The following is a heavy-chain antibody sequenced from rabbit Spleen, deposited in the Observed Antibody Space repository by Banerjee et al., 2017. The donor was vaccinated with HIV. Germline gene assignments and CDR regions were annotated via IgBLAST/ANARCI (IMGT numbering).Heavy chain of an antibody. CDR3: TRDFDF. V-gene: IGHV1S45*01. CDR1: GFSFSSRDY. J-gene: IGHJ4*01. Sequence: QEQLEESGGDLVKPEGSLTLTCTASGFSFSSRDYMCWVRQAPGKGLEWIACTAGGTGTTDYASWAKGRFTISKTSSTTVTLQMTTLTAADTATYFCTRDFDFWGPGTLVTVS. CDR2: TAGGTGTT.